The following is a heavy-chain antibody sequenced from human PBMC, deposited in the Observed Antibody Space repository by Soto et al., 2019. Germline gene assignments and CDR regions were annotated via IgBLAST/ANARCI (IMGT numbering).Heavy chain of an antibody. V-gene: IGHV5-10-1*01. Sequence: PGESLKISCKASGYSFTTYWINWLRQMPGKGLEFMGRIDPSDSYVNYSPSFQGHVTISADKSISTAYLEWSSMKASDSVMYYCVRDRAVGGDRWYKDWGQGTLVTVSS. CDR3: VRDRAVGGDRWYKD. CDR2: IDPSDSYV. CDR1: GYSFTTYW. D-gene: IGHD1-20*01. J-gene: IGHJ4*02.